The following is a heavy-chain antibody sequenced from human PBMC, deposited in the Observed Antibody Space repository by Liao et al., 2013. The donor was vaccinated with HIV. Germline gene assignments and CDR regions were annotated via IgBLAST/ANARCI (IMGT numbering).Heavy chain of an antibody. V-gene: IGHV4-39*07. CDR2: VSPTGST. J-gene: IGHJ5*02. CDR3: AGGSYFDT. CDR1: GDFISGSSYY. Sequence: QVQLQQSGPGLVTPSETLSLTCTVSGDFISGSSYYWGWIRQPPGKGLEWIGRVSPTGSTNYKSSLRSRVTMSVDTSRNKFFLHLISATAADTATYYCAGGSYFDTWGQGLFVTVS.